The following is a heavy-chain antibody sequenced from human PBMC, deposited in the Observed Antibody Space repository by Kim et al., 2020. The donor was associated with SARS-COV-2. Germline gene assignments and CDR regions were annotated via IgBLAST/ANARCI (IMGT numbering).Heavy chain of an antibody. CDR3: AKGPITIFGVVINQPQFDP. V-gene: IGHV3-30*02. Sequence: KGRFTISRDNSKNTLYLQMNSLRAEDTAVYYCAKGPITIFGVVINQPQFDPWGQGTLVTVSS. D-gene: IGHD3-3*01. J-gene: IGHJ5*02.